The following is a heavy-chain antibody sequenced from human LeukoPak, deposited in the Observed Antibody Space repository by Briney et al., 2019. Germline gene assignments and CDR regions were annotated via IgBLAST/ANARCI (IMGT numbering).Heavy chain of an antibody. D-gene: IGHD6-19*01. V-gene: IGHV1-69*04. CDR1: GGTFSSYA. CDR2: IIPILGIA. J-gene: IGHJ4*02. Sequence: SVKVSCKASGGTFSSYAISWVRQAPGQGLEWMGRIIPILGIANYAQKFQGRVTITADKSTSTAYMELSSLRSEDTAVYYCARDQAPQYSSGWYGRESNWGQGTLVTVSS. CDR3: ARDQAPQYSSGWYGRESN.